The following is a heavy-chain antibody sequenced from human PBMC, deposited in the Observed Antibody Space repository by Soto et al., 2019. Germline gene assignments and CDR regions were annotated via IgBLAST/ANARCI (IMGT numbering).Heavy chain of an antibody. CDR2: IKSKTDGGTT. CDR3: TTDAYYDSSGYLRFDP. V-gene: IGHV3-15*07. CDR1: GFTFSNAW. J-gene: IGHJ5*02. D-gene: IGHD3-22*01. Sequence: GGSLRLSCAASGFTFSNAWMNWVRQAPGKGLEWVGRIKSKTDGGTTDYAAPVKGRFTISRDDSKNTLYLQMNSLKTEDTAVYYCTTDAYYDSSGYLRFDPWGQGTLVTVSS.